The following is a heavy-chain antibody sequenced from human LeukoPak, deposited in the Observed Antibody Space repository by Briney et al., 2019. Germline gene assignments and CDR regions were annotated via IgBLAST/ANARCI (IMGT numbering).Heavy chain of an antibody. Sequence: GGSLGLSCAAYGFTFIDYAMSWVRQPAGKGLEWVSGIIGSGDSTYYADSVKGRFTISRDNSKNMLYLQMNSLRAEDTAIYYCAKAHMYSSGWYNYGGQGTRVTVSS. CDR1: GFTFIDYA. D-gene: IGHD6-19*01. J-gene: IGHJ4*02. CDR2: IIGSGDST. V-gene: IGHV3-23*01. CDR3: AKAHMYSSGWYNY.